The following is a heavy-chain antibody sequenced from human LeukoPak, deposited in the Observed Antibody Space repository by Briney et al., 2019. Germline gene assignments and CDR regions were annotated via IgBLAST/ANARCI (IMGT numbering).Heavy chain of an antibody. CDR1: GYIFTSYW. CDR3: ARRSGSFQGDYNFDY. D-gene: IGHD1-26*01. CDR2: IYPGDSDT. Sequence: HGESLKISCKGSGYIFTSYWIAWVRQMPGKGLEWMGIIYPGDSDTRYSPSFQGQVTSSADKSISTAYLQWSSLKASDTAMYYCARRSGSFQGDYNFDYWGQGTLVPVSS. J-gene: IGHJ4*02. V-gene: IGHV5-51*01.